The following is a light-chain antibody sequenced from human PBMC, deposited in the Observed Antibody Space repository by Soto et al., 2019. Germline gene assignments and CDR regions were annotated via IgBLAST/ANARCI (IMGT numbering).Light chain of an antibody. J-gene: IGKJ4*01. Sequence: EIVMTQSPATLSVSPGETATLSCRASQSITSYLAWYQQKPDQAPRLLIYGISTRATDIPARFSGSGSGTEFTLTISSLQSEDFAVYYCQQYNNWPLTFGGGTKVEIK. CDR2: GIS. CDR1: QSITSY. V-gene: IGKV3-15*01. CDR3: QQYNNWPLT.